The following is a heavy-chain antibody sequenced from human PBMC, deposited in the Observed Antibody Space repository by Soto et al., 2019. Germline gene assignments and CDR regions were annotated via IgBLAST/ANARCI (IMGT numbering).Heavy chain of an antibody. CDR3: ARVITIFGVVIIPRYYFDY. D-gene: IGHD3-3*01. CDR1: GYTFTGYY. J-gene: IGHJ4*02. V-gene: IGHV1-18*04. Sequence: ASVKVSCKASGYTFTGYYMHWVRQAPGQGLEWMGWISAYNGNTNYAQKLQGRVTMTTDTSTSTAYMELRSLRSDDTAVYYCARVITIFGVVIIPRYYFDYWGQGTLVTVSS. CDR2: ISAYNGNT.